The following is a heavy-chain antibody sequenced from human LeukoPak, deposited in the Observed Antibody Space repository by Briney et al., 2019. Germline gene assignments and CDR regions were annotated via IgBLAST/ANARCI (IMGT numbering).Heavy chain of an antibody. J-gene: IGHJ5*02. CDR2: FDPEDGET. CDR1: GYTLTELS. D-gene: IGHD1-26*01. CDR3: ATLAVLQLHNWFDP. Sequence: ASVKVSCKVSGYTLTELSMHWVRQAPGKGLEWMGGFDPEDGETIYAQKFQGRVIMTEDTSTDTAYMELSSLRSEDTAEYYCATLAVLQLHNWFDPWGQGTLVTVSS. V-gene: IGHV1-24*01.